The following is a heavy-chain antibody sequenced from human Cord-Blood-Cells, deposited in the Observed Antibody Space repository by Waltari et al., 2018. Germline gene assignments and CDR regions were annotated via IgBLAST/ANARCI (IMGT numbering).Heavy chain of an antibody. V-gene: IGHV4-59*01. CDR1: GGSTSSYY. Sequence: QVQLQESGPGLVKPSETLSLPCTVSGGSTSSYYWSWIRQPPGKGLEWIGYIYYSGSTNYNPSLKSRVTISVDTSKNQFSLKLSSVTAADTAVYYCARSPITMVRGVIGWFDPWGQGTLVTVSS. J-gene: IGHJ5*02. D-gene: IGHD3-10*01. CDR2: IYYSGST. CDR3: ARSPITMVRGVIGWFDP.